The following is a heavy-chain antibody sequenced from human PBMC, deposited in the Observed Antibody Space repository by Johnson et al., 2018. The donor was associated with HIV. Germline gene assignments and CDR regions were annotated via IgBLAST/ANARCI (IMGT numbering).Heavy chain of an antibody. Sequence: VQLVESGGGVVRPGGSLRLSCAPSGFSFEDYGMNWVRQAPGKGLEWVSGINWDGGRAGYAASVKGRFTISRDNAKNSLHLQMNSLRAEDTALYYCARGRRGTIALGLLHDAFDIWGQGTMVTVSS. V-gene: IGHV3-20*04. CDR3: ARGRRGTIALGLLHDAFDI. D-gene: IGHD1-26*01. CDR2: INWDGGRA. CDR1: GFSFEDYG. J-gene: IGHJ3*02.